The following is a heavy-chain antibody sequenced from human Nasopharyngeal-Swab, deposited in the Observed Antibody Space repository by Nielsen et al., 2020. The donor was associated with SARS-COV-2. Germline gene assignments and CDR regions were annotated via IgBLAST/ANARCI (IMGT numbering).Heavy chain of an antibody. CDR1: GFTFGSYT. CDR2: ISSSGSIA. Sequence: GESLKISCEASGFTFGSYTMNWVRQAPGKGLEWVSFISSSGSIAYYADSVKGRFIISRDNANNSLYLQMNSLRADDTAVYYCVRDGALIQLWLLPHALDIWGQGTLVTVSS. V-gene: IGHV3-48*04. J-gene: IGHJ3*02. D-gene: IGHD5-18*01. CDR3: VRDGALIQLWLLPHALDI.